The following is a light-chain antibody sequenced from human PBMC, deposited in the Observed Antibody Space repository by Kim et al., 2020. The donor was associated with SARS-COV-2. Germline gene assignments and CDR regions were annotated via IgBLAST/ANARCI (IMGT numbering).Light chain of an antibody. CDR3: SSYTTSSTWV. Sequence: GQSLTISCTGTSSDVGGYNYVSWYQQHPGKAPKLMIYDVSNRPSGVSNRFSGSKSDNTASLTNSGLQAEDEADYYCSSYTTSSTWVFGGGTQLTVL. J-gene: IGLJ3*02. CDR1: SSDVGGYNY. V-gene: IGLV2-14*03. CDR2: DVS.